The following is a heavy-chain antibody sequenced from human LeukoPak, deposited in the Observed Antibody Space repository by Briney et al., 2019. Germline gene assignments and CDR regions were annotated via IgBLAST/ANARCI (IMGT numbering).Heavy chain of an antibody. Sequence: PSETLSLTCDVSGGSISSGGYSWSWIRQPPGKGLEWIGYIYHSGSTYYNPSLKSRVTISIDTSKNQFSLILSSVTAADTAVYYCARVPPKIITVTTSYFDNWGQGTLVTVSS. CDR2: IYHSGST. J-gene: IGHJ4*02. CDR3: ARVPPKIITVTTSYFDN. V-gene: IGHV4-30-2*01. CDR1: GGSISSGGYS. D-gene: IGHD4-17*01.